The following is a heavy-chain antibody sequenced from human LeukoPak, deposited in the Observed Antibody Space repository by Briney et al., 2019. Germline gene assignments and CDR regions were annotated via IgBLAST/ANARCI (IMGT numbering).Heavy chain of an antibody. J-gene: IGHJ6*02. CDR3: ARDTSTRFVGEGMDV. CDR2: ISTSGGST. V-gene: IGHV3-23*01. CDR1: GLSFSSYT. D-gene: IGHD1-26*01. Sequence: GGSLRLSCAASGLSFSSYTMSWVRQPPGKGLEWVSGISTSGGSTYYADSVKGRFTISRDNSKNTLYLQMNSLRAEDTAVYYCARDTSTRFVGEGMDVWGQGITVTVSS.